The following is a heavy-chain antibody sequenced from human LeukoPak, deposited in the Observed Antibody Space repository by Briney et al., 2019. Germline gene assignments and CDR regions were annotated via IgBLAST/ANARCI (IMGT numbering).Heavy chain of an antibody. CDR3: AALRFALYYYYGMDV. V-gene: IGHV4-4*02. CDR2: IYHSGST. J-gene: IGHJ6*02. Sequence: GSLRLSCVVSGFTFSIYSMSWVRQPPGKGLEWIGEIYHSGSTNYNPSLKSRVTISVDKSKNQFSLKLSSVTAADTAVYYCAALRFALYYYYGMDVWGQGTTVTVSS. D-gene: IGHD5-12*01. CDR1: GFTFSIYSM.